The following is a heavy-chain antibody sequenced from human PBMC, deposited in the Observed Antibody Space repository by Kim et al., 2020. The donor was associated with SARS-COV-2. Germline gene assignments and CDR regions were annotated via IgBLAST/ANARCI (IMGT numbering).Heavy chain of an antibody. J-gene: IGHJ4*02. V-gene: IGHV4-31*03. CDR1: GGSISSGGYY. CDR3: ARGRQVLRYFDWLSPSATFDY. D-gene: IGHD3-9*01. Sequence: SETLSLTCTVSGGSISSGGYYWSWIRQHPGKGLEWIGYIYYSGSTYYNPSLKSRVTISVDTSKNQFSLKLSSVTAADTAVYYCARGRQVLRYFDWLSPSATFDYWGQGTLVTVSS. CDR2: IYYSGST.